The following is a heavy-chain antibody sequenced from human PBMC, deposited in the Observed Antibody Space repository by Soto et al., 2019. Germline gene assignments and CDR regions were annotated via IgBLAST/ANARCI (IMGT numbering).Heavy chain of an antibody. CDR2: IWYDGSHS. Sequence: QVHLVESGGGVAQPGRSLRLSCAASRFTFSNYGMHWVRQAPGKGLEWVAVIWYDGSHSAHADSVRGRFTISRDNSKDTLYLQLNSLRAEDTAVYYFARGSVVGGAIKTDSDYWGQGTLVTVSS. V-gene: IGHV3-33*01. J-gene: IGHJ4*02. CDR3: ARGSVVGGAIKTDSDY. CDR1: RFTFSNYG. D-gene: IGHD3-10*01.